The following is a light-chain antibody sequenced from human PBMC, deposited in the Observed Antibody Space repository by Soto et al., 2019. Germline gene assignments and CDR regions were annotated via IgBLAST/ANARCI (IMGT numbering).Light chain of an antibody. CDR2: DAS. CDR3: QQRSNWPPLIT. CDR1: QSVSSY. J-gene: IGKJ5*01. Sequence: EIVLTQSPATLSLSPGERATLSCRVSQSVSSYLAWYQQKPGQAPRLLIYDASNRATGIPARFSGSGSGTGFTLTISSLEPEDFAVYYCQQRSNWPPLITFGQGTGLEIK. V-gene: IGKV3-11*01.